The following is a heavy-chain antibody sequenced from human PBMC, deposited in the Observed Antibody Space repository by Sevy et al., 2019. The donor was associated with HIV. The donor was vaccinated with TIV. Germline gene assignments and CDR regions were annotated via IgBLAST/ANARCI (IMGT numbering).Heavy chain of an antibody. V-gene: IGHV1-69*13. Sequence: ASVKVSCKASGGTFSSYAISWVRQAPGQGLEWMGGIIPIFGTANYAQKFQGRVTITADESTSTAYMELSSLRSEDTAVYYCARGYSHYYDSSGYSTFDYWGQGTLVTVSS. CDR1: GGTFSSYA. J-gene: IGHJ4*02. CDR3: ARGYSHYYDSSGYSTFDY. CDR2: IIPIFGTA. D-gene: IGHD3-22*01.